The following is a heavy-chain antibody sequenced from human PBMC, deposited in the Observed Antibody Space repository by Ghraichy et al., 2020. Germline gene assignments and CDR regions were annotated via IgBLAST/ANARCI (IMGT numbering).Heavy chain of an antibody. CDR3: AREVPGGYSFGPYFDD. CDR2: ISAYNGNT. D-gene: IGHD5-18*01. V-gene: IGHV1-18*01. CDR1: GYTFTSYG. J-gene: IGHJ4*02. Sequence: ASVNVSCKASGYTFTSYGISWVRQAPGQGLEWMGWISAYNGNTNYAQKLQGRVTMTTDTSTSTAFMEVRSLRSDDTAVYYCAREVPGGYSFGPYFDDWGQGTLVTVSS.